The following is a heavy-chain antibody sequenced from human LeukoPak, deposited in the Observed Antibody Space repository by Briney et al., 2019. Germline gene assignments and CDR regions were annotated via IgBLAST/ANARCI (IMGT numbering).Heavy chain of an antibody. CDR1: GYTFTGYY. J-gene: IGHJ4*02. V-gene: IGHV1-2*02. CDR2: INPNSGDT. D-gene: IGHD3-3*01. Sequence: ASVKVSCKASGYTFTGYYMHWVRQAPGQGLEWMGWINPNSGDTNYQGRVTMTRDTSISTAYMELSRLRSDDTAVYYCAREIYYDFWRGSDYWGQGTLVTVSS. CDR3: AREIYYDFWRGSDY.